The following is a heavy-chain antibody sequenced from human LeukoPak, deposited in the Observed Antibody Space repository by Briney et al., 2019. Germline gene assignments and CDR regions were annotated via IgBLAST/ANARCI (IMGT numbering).Heavy chain of an antibody. Sequence: ASVKVSCKASGYTFNSYYMHWVRQAPGQGLEWMGIINPSGGSTSYAQKFQGRVTMTRDTSTSTVYMELSSLRSEDTAVYYCARVICSMAYCSGGSGGFDPWGQGTLVTVSS. CDR3: ARVICSMAYCSGGSGGFDP. J-gene: IGHJ5*02. V-gene: IGHV1-46*02. CDR1: GYTFNSYY. D-gene: IGHD2-15*01. CDR2: INPSGGST.